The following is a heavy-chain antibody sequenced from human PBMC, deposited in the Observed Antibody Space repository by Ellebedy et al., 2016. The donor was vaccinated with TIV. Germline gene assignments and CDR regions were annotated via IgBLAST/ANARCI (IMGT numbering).Heavy chain of an antibody. V-gene: IGHV3-23*01. Sequence: GESLKISCAASGFYFSNFAMSWFRQAPGKGLEWVSTISGSGLSRYYADSVKGHFTISRDNSKTTLSLQMNSLRAEYTAVYYCAKDSSRSTSWNGYFDNWGQGTLVTVSS. CDR2: ISGSGLSR. J-gene: IGHJ4*02. CDR1: GFYFSNFA. CDR3: AKDSSRSTSWNGYFDN. D-gene: IGHD6-13*01.